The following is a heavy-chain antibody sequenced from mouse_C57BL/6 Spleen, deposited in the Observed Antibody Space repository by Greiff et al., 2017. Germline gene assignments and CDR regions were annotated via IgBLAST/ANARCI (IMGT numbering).Heavy chain of an antibody. CDR3: ARGAYGSPYWYFDV. CDR2: IDPSDSYT. Sequence: QVQLQQPGAELVMPGASVKLSCKASGYTFTSYWMHWVKQRPGQGLEWIGEIDPSDSYTNYNQKFKGKSTLTVDKYSSTAYMQLSSLTSEDSAVYYCARGAYGSPYWYFDVWGTGTTVTVSS. V-gene: IGHV1-69*01. J-gene: IGHJ1*03. CDR1: GYTFTSYW. D-gene: IGHD1-1*01.